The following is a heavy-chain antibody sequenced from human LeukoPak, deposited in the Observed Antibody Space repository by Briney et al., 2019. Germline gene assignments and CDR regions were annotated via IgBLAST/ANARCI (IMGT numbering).Heavy chain of an antibody. J-gene: IGHJ2*01. Sequence: PSETLSLTXTVSGGSINSGSHYWGWLRQPPGKGLEWIGSIYYTGKTYYNPSLKSRATMSVDTSKNHFSLTLSSVTAADTAVYYCATLYTPKGVYNWYFDLWGRGTLVTVSS. CDR1: GGSINSGSHY. CDR3: ATLYTPKGVYNWYFDL. V-gene: IGHV4-39*01. D-gene: IGHD2-8*01. CDR2: IYYTGKT.